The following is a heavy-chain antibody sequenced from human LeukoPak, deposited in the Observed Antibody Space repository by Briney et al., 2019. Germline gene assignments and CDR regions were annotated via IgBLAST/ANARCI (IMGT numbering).Heavy chain of an antibody. V-gene: IGHV1-18*01. J-gene: IGHJ5*02. Sequence: ASVKVSCKASGYSFISYGSSWVRQAPGQGLEWMGWISAYNGNTNYAQKLQDRVTLTTDTSTSTAYMELRSLRSDDTAVYYCARAPEGRYCRSTSCYYWFDPWGQGTLVTVSS. CDR1: GYSFISYG. CDR2: ISAYNGNT. D-gene: IGHD2-2*01. CDR3: ARAPEGRYCRSTSCYYWFDP.